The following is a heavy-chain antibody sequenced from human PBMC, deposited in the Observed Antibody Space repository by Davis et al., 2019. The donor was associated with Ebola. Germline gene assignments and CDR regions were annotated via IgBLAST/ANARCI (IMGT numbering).Heavy chain of an antibody. Sequence: PGGSLRLSCAASGFTFSNAWMSWVRQAPGKGLEWVGRIKSKTDGGTTDYAAPVKGRFTISRDDSKNTLYLQMNSLRAEDTAVYYCARDGTYYDILTGYYTAVDLDYWGQGTLVTVSS. CDR2: IKSKTDGGTT. CDR3: ARDGTYYDILTGYYTAVDLDY. CDR1: GFTFSNAW. J-gene: IGHJ4*02. V-gene: IGHV3-15*01. D-gene: IGHD3-9*01.